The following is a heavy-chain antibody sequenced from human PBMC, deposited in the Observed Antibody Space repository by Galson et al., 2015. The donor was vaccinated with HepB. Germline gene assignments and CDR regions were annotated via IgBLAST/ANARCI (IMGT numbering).Heavy chain of an antibody. V-gene: IGHV3-72*01. CDR1: GFTFSDYY. Sequence: SLRLSCAVSGFTFSDYYMDWVRQAPGKGLEWIARSRNKANGHTTDYAASVKGRFTVLRDDSQNSVYLQMNSLIGDDTAVYYCVRGLQLGSGNRFWDYWGPGTLVTVSS. CDR2: SRNKANGHTT. D-gene: IGHD1-1*01. J-gene: IGHJ4*02. CDR3: VRGLQLGSGNRFWDY.